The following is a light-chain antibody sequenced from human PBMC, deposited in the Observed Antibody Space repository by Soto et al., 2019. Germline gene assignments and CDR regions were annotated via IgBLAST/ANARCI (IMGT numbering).Light chain of an antibody. V-gene: IGKV3-20*01. CDR3: QQYGSSGT. Sequence: EIVLTQSPCTLSLSPGERATLSCRASQSVSNNYLAWYQQKPGQAPRLLIYGASNRATGIPDRFSGSGSGTDFTLTISRLEPEDFAVYYCQQYGSSGTFGQGTKADIK. CDR2: GAS. J-gene: IGKJ1*01. CDR1: QSVSNNY.